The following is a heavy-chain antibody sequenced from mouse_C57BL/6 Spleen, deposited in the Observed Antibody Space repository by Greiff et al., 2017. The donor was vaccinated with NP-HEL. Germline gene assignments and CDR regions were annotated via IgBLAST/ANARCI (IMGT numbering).Heavy chain of an antibody. Sequence: VQLQQPGAELVMPGASVKLSCKASGYTFTSYWMHWVKQRPGQGLEWIGEIDPSDSYTNYNQKFKGKSTLTVDKSSSTAYMQLSSLTSEDSAVYYCARWVTTGAYWGQGTLVTVSA. CDR3: ARWVTTGAY. J-gene: IGHJ3*01. CDR2: IDPSDSYT. D-gene: IGHD2-2*01. V-gene: IGHV1-69*01. CDR1: GYTFTSYW.